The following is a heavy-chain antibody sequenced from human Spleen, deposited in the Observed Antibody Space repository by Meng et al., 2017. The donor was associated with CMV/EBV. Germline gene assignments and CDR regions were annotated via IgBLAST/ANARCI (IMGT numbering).Heavy chain of an antibody. V-gene: IGHV3-30*04. D-gene: IGHD6-13*01. CDR3: ARDKSGSSWLFDY. CDR1: GFTFSSYA. CDR2: ISYDGSNK. Sequence: GESLKISCAASGFTFSSYAMHWVRQAPGKGLEWVAVISYDGSNKYYADSVKGRFTISRDNSKNTLYLQMNSLRAEDTAVYYCARDKSGSSWLFDYWGQGTLVTVSS. J-gene: IGHJ4*02.